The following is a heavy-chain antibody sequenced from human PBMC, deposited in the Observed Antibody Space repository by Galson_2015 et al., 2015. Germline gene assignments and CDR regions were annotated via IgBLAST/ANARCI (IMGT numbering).Heavy chain of an antibody. CDR3: ARHRREDCSGGSCDYYYYGLDV. CDR2: TYYRSMWYN. CDR1: GDSVSRKDAA. D-gene: IGHD2-15*01. J-gene: IGHJ6*02. Sequence: CAISGDSVSRKDAAWTWIRQSPSRGLEWLGRTYYRSMWYNDYAVSVKSRITINPDTSKNQFSLQLHSVSPEDTAVYYCARHRREDCSGGSCDYYYYGLDVWGQGTTVTVSS. V-gene: IGHV6-1*01.